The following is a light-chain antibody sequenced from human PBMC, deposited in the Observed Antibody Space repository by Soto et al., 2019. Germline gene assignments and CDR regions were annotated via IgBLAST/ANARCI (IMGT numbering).Light chain of an antibody. CDR2: DNN. Sequence: QSVLTQPPSVSEAPGQKVTISCSGSSSNIGNNYVSWYQQLPGTAPRLLIYDNNKRPSGIPDRFSGSKSGTSATLGITGLQTGDEADYYCGTWDSSLSAGVFGGGTNLTVL. J-gene: IGLJ2*01. V-gene: IGLV1-51*01. CDR1: SSNIGNNY. CDR3: GTWDSSLSAGV.